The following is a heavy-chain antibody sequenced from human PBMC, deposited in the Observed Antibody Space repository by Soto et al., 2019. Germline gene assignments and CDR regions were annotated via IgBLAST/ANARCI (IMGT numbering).Heavy chain of an antibody. D-gene: IGHD2-2*01. J-gene: IGHJ6*02. CDR3: ARAGGIVLVPAATSYYYGMDV. Sequence: PSETLSLTCTVLGGSIGGGGYYWSWIRQHPGKGLEWIGYIYYSGSTYYNPSLKSRVTISVDTSKNQFSLKLSSVTAADTAVYYCARAGGIVLVPAATSYYYGMDVWGQGTTVTVSS. CDR2: IYYSGST. V-gene: IGHV4-31*03. CDR1: GGSIGGGGYY.